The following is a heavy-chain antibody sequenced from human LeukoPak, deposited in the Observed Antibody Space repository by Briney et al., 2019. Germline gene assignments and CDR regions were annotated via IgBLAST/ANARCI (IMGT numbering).Heavy chain of an antibody. CDR2: IKEDGSEK. CDR3: VRYRSLGH. CDR1: GFTFSSSW. J-gene: IGHJ4*02. V-gene: IGHV3-7*01. D-gene: IGHD1-14*01. Sequence: GGSLRLSCAAYGFTFSSSWMSWVRQPPGKGLEWVANIKEDGSEKYYVDSVTGRCTISRDNAKNSLYLQMNSLRAEDTAVYYCVRYRSLGHWGQGTLVTVSS.